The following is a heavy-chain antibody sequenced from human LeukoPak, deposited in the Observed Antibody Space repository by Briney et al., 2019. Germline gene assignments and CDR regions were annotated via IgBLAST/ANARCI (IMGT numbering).Heavy chain of an antibody. Sequence: GGSLRLSCEASTFTFSTFDMNWVRQAPGKGLEWVAVIWYDGSNKYYADSVKGRFTISRDNSKNTLYLQMNSLRAEDTAVYYCARSDREDAFDIWGQGTMVTVSS. CDR3: ARSDREDAFDI. CDR2: IWYDGSNK. V-gene: IGHV3-33*08. CDR1: TFTFSTFD. D-gene: IGHD1-14*01. J-gene: IGHJ3*02.